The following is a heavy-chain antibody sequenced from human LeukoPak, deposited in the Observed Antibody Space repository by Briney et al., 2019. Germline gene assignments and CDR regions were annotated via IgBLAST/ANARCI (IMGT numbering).Heavy chain of an antibody. J-gene: IGHJ4*02. V-gene: IGHV3-21*01. CDR1: GLTFNTYT. D-gene: IGHD3-10*01. Sequence: PGGSLRFSCAATGLTFNTYTMNWVRQAPGKGLEWVSLINSFSTYIYYADSVKGRFTISRDNAKSSLYLQMNSLRAEDTAVYYCARVNRFGELRYSDYWGQGTLVTVSS. CDR3: ARVNRFGELRYSDY. CDR2: INSFSTYI.